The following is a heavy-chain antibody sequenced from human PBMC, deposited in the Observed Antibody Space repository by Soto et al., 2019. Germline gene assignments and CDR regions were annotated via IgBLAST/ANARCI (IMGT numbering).Heavy chain of an antibody. V-gene: IGHV3-30-3*01. D-gene: IGHD1-26*01. J-gene: IGHJ6*02. CDR1: GFTFSSYA. CDR3: ARRQTWVSRDV. Sequence: QVQLVESGGGVVQPGRSLRLSCAASGFTFSSYAMHWVRQAPGKGLEWVAVISYDGSNKYYADSVKGRFTISRDNSKNTLYLQMNSLRAEDTAVYYCARRQTWVSRDVWGQGTTVTVSS. CDR2: ISYDGSNK.